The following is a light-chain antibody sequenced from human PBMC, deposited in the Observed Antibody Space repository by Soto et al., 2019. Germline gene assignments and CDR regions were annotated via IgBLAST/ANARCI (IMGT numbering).Light chain of an antibody. CDR2: EVS. CDR1: SXDVGGYNY. CDR3: SSYTSSSTLYV. Sequence: QSVLTQPASVSGSPGQSITISCTGTSXDVGGYNYVSWYQQHPGKAPKLMIYEVSNRPSGVSNRFSGSKSGNTASLTISGLQAEDEADYYCSSYTSSSTLYVFGTGTKV. V-gene: IGLV2-14*01. J-gene: IGLJ1*01.